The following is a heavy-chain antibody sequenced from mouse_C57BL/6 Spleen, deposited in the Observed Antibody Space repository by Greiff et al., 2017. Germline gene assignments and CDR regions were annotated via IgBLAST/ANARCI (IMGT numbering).Heavy chain of an antibody. CDR1: GYTFTSYW. D-gene: IGHD3-2*02. V-gene: IGHV1-61*01. Sequence: QVQLQQPGAELVRPGSSVKLSCKASGYTFTSYWMDWVKQRPGQGLEWIGNIYPSDSETHYNQKFKDKATLTVDKSSSTAYMQLSSLTSEDSAVYYCGRSLDSSGYFDDWGQGTTLTVSS. CDR3: GRSLDSSGYFDD. J-gene: IGHJ2*01. CDR2: IYPSDSET.